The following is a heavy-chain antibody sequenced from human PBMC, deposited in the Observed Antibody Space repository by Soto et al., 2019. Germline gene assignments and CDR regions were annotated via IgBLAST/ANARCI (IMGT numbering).Heavy chain of an antibody. D-gene: IGHD6-19*01. Sequence: EVQLLESGGGLVQPGGSLRLSCAASGFTFSSYVMSWVRQAPGKGLEWVSAISGSGGSTYYADSVKGRFTISRDNSKNTLYLQMNSLSAEDTAVYYCAKVQGSSSGAFYVDYWGQGTLVTVSS. J-gene: IGHJ4*02. V-gene: IGHV3-23*01. CDR1: GFTFSSYV. CDR2: ISGSGGST. CDR3: AKVQGSSSGAFYVDY.